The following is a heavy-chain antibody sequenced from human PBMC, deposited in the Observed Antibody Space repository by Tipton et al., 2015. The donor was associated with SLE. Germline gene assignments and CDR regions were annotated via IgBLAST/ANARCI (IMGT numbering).Heavy chain of an antibody. CDR1: GFTFSSYW. Sequence: SLRLSCAASGFTFSSYWMSWVRQAPGKGLEWVANIKQDGSEKYYVDSLKGRFTISRDNAKNSLYLQMNSLRAEDTAVYYCASGNYEGSFDYWGQGTLVTVSS. V-gene: IGHV3-7*01. J-gene: IGHJ4*02. D-gene: IGHD1-7*01. CDR3: ASGNYEGSFDY. CDR2: IKQDGSEK.